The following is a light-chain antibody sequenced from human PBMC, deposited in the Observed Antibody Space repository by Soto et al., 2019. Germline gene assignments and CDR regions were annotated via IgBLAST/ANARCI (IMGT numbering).Light chain of an antibody. CDR1: SSDVGGYNY. Sequence: QSALTQPASVSGSPGQSITISCAGTSSDVGGYNYVSWYQQHPGKAPKLIIYEVSNRPSGVSSRFSGSKSGNTASLTISGLQAEDEVDYYCSSYTSSNTPAYVFGTGTKLTVL. J-gene: IGLJ1*01. CDR2: EVS. CDR3: SSYTSSNTPAYV. V-gene: IGLV2-14*01.